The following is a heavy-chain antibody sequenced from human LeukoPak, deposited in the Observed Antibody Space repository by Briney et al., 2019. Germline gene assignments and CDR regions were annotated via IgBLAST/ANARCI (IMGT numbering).Heavy chain of an antibody. Sequence: ASVKVSSKASGGTFNTYAITWVRQAPGQGLEWMGRIIPILDVADSAQRFQGRVTITADRSTSTVYMELNSLRSEDTAIYYCARFPVRGYTYGSVIHHMDVWGQGTTVIVSS. D-gene: IGHD5-18*01. CDR2: IIPILDVA. V-gene: IGHV1-69*04. CDR1: GGTFNTYA. J-gene: IGHJ6*02. CDR3: ARFPVRGYTYGSVIHHMDV.